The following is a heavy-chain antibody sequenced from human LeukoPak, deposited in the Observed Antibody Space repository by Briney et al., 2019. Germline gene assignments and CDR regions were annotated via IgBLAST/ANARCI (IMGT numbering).Heavy chain of an antibody. V-gene: IGHV3-23*01. CDR2: IIASGGST. D-gene: IGHD1-26*01. CDR3: ARDTHPVGATVWHAFDI. Sequence: GGSLRLSCAASGFTFSSCAMSWVRQAPGKGLEWVSAIIASGGSTYYADSVKGRFTISRDNSRNTLYLQMNSLRAEDTAVYYCARDTHPVGATVWHAFDIWGQGTMVTVSS. CDR1: GFTFSSCA. J-gene: IGHJ3*02.